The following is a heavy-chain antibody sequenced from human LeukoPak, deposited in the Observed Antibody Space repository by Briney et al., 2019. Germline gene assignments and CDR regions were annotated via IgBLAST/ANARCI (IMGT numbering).Heavy chain of an antibody. J-gene: IGHJ4*02. V-gene: IGHV3-23*01. Sequence: GGSLRLSCAASGFISSRHAMSWVRQAPGKGLEWVSSISGSGGSTNYADSVKGRFTISRDNSKNTLYLQMNSLRAGDTAVYYCAKRPYDFWGGYFFDYWGQGTLVTVSS. CDR2: ISGSGGST. CDR1: GFISSRHA. CDR3: AKRPYDFWGGYFFDY. D-gene: IGHD3-3*01.